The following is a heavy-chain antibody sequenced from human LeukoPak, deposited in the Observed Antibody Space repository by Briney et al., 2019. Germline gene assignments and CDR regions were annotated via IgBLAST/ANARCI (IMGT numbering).Heavy chain of an antibody. CDR3: AKVGKTENYYGSGRFSYYYYMDV. V-gene: IGHV3-7*01. CDR2: IKQDGSEK. J-gene: IGHJ6*03. CDR1: GFTFSTYW. Sequence: PGRSLRLSCSASGFTFSTYWMSWVRQAPGKGLEWVANIKQDGSEKYYVDSVKGRFTISRDNSKNTLYLQMNSLRAEDTAVYYCAKVGKTENYYGSGRFSYYYYMDVWGKGTTVTISS. D-gene: IGHD3-10*01.